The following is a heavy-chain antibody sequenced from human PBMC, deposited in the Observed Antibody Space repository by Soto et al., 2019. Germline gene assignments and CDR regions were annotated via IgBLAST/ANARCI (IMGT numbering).Heavy chain of an antibody. CDR2: INPILGNA. Sequence: GASVKVSCKASGGTFSSYTISWVRQAPGQGLEWMGRINPILGNAIYAQKFQGGVTMTTDASTNTVYMEVASLTSEDTAMFYCARISETTKADYWGQGTLVTVSS. CDR1: GGTFSSYT. D-gene: IGHD4-17*01. J-gene: IGHJ4*02. CDR3: ARISETTKADY. V-gene: IGHV1-69*16.